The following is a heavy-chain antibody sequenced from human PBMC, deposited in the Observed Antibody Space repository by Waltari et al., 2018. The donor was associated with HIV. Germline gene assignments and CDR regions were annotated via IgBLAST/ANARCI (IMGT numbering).Heavy chain of an antibody. J-gene: IGHJ2*01. CDR3: ARDIPPVVGYQGYFDL. D-gene: IGHD6-25*01. Sequence: QVQLVQSGAEVKKPGASVKVSCKASGYTFTTYGISWVRQAPGQGLVCMGWISAYNGNTNYARKSQGRITMTTDTSTSTAYMELRSLRSDDTAVYFCARDIPPVVGYQGYFDLWGRGTLVTVSS. V-gene: IGHV1-18*01. CDR2: ISAYNGNT. CDR1: GYTFTTYG.